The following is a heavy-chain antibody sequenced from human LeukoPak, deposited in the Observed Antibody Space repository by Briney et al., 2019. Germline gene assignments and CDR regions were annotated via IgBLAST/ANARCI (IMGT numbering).Heavy chain of an antibody. V-gene: IGHV2-26*01. Sequence: SVPTLVKPTETLTLTCTVSGFSLSNARMGVSWIRQPPGKALEWLAHIFSNDEKSYSTSLKSRLTIYKATSKSQVVLTMTNMDPVDTVTYYCARIQGYSYDNIDYGGQGTPVTVSS. CDR2: IFSNDEK. J-gene: IGHJ4*02. CDR1: GFSLSNARMG. D-gene: IGHD5-18*01. CDR3: ARIQGYSYDNIDY.